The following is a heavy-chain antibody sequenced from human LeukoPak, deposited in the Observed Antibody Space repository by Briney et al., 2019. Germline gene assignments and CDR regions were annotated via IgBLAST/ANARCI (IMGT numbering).Heavy chain of an antibody. D-gene: IGHD3-22*01. CDR3: AKDRSQYYYDSSGYYRGAFDI. Sequence: GGSLRLSCAASGFTFSSYAMSWVRQAPGKGLEWVSAISGSGGSTYYADSVKGRFTISRDNSKNTLYLQMNSLRAEDTAVYYCAKDRSQYYYDSSGYYRGAFDIWGQGTMVTVSS. CDR1: GFTFSSYA. CDR2: ISGSGGST. V-gene: IGHV3-23*01. J-gene: IGHJ3*02.